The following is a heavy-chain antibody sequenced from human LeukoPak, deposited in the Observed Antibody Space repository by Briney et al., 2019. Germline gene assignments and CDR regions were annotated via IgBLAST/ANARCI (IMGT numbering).Heavy chain of an antibody. V-gene: IGHV3-23*01. CDR3: AKDLLYCSSTSCSDY. CDR2: ISGSGGST. CDR1: GFSFSNHA. D-gene: IGHD2-2*01. J-gene: IGHJ4*02. Sequence: PGGSLRLSCTASGFSFSNHAMNWVRQAPGKGLEWVSAISGSGGSTYYADSVKGRFTISRDNSKNTLYLQMNSLRAEDTAVYYCAKDLLYCSSTSCSDYWGQGTLVTVSS.